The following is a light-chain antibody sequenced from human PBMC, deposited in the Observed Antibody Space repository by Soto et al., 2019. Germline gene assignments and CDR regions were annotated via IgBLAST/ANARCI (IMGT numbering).Light chain of an antibody. CDR2: EVS. Sequence: QSALTQPASVSGSPGQSITISCTGTSSDVGGYNYVSWYQQHPGKAPKLIIYEVSNRHSGVSNRFSGSKSGNTASLTISGLQAEDEADYYCNSYRTNSTGFFGGGTQLTVL. CDR1: SSDVGGYNY. J-gene: IGLJ2*01. V-gene: IGLV2-14*01. CDR3: NSYRTNSTGF.